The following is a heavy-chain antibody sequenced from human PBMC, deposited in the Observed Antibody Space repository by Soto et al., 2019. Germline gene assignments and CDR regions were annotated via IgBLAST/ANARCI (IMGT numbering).Heavy chain of an antibody. CDR3: ARGVAHHYYYYMDV. D-gene: IGHD2-15*01. V-gene: IGHV4-59*01. CDR1: GGSISSYY. CDR2: IYYSGST. Sequence: SETLSLTCTVSGGSISSYYWSWIRQPPGKGLEWIGYIYYSGSTNYNPSLKSRVTISVDTSKNQFSLKLSSVTAADTAVYYCARGVAHHYYYYMDVWGKGTTVTVSS. J-gene: IGHJ6*03.